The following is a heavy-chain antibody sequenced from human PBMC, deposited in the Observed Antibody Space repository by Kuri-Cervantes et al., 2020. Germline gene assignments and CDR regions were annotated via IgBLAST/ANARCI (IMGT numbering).Heavy chain of an antibody. V-gene: IGHV4-38-2*01. Sequence: GSLRLSCAVSGYSISSGYYCGWSRHPAGKGVEWIGSNYHGGSTYYNPSIKSRVTISVDTSKNQFSLKLSSVTAADTAVYYCARTDEVSVYFDYWGQGTLVTVSS. CDR3: ARTDEVSVYFDY. J-gene: IGHJ4*02. CDR2: NYHGGST. CDR1: GYSISSGYY. D-gene: IGHD4-11*01.